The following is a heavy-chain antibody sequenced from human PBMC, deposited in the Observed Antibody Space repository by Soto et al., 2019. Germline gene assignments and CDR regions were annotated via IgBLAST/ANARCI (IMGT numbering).Heavy chain of an antibody. CDR1: GFTFSRYA. V-gene: IGHV3-30-3*01. CDR3: ARSRNGAVPDSINF. D-gene: IGHD2-8*01. J-gene: IGHJ4*02. Sequence: QVHLVESGRGVVQPGGSLRLSCVASGFTFSRYAMHWVRQAPGQGLEWVAVISRDGSSKYYGDSMKGRFTVSRDNSNNTLYLSMTSLRPDDTAVFYCARSRNGAVPDSINFWGQGTLVTVSS. CDR2: ISRDGSSK.